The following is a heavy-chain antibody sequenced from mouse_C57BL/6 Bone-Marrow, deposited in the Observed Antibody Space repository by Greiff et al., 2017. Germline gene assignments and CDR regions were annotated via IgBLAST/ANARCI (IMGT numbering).Heavy chain of an antibody. J-gene: IGHJ2*01. Sequence: VQLQQSGPELVKPGASVKISCKASGYAFSSSWMNWVKQRPGQGLEWIGRIYPGDGGTNYNGKFKGKATLTADKSSSTAYMQLSSLTSEDSAVYFCAKLRLPYFDYWGQGTTLTVSS. CDR1: GYAFSSSW. V-gene: IGHV1-82*01. CDR3: AKLRLPYFDY. CDR2: IYPGDGGT. D-gene: IGHD1-2*01.